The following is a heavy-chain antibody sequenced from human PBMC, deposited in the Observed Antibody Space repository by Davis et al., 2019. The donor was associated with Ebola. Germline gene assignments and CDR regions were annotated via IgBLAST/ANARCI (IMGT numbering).Heavy chain of an antibody. D-gene: IGHD7-27*01. V-gene: IGHV1-2*06. J-gene: IGHJ5*02. Sequence: ASVKVSCKASGYTFTGYYMHWVRQAPGQGLEWMGRINPNSGGTNYAQKFQGRVTMTRDTSISTAYMELSRLRSEDTAVYYCARDLGLGGWFDPWGQGTLVTVSS. CDR1: GYTFTGYY. CDR3: ARDLGLGGWFDP. CDR2: INPNSGGT.